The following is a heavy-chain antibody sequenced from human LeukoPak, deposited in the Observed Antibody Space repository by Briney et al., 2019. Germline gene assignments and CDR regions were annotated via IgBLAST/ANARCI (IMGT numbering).Heavy chain of an antibody. CDR2: VFYSGPT. Sequence: SETLSLTCTVSGDSIDSYYWSWIRQPPGEGLQWIGYVFYSGPTNYDASLKSRVAISVDRSKNQFSLKLTSVSAADTAVYYCAGRSARYFDSWGRGTPVTVSS. D-gene: IGHD1-26*01. V-gene: IGHV4-59*01. J-gene: IGHJ4*02. CDR3: AGRSARYFDS. CDR1: GDSIDSYY.